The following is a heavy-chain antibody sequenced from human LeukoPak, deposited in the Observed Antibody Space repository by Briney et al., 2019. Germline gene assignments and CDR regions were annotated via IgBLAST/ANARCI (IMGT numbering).Heavy chain of an antibody. CDR1: GYTFSTYY. Sequence: GESLKISCAGYGYTFSTYYIGWVRQMPWKGLEWMAIIHPGGSDIRYSPSFQGQVTISADKYINTAYLQWTSLKASDTAMYYCATYNTVWPVFWGLGTLVTVSS. D-gene: IGHD3-10*01. CDR3: ATYNTVWPVF. J-gene: IGHJ4*02. CDR2: IHPGGSDI. V-gene: IGHV5-51*01.